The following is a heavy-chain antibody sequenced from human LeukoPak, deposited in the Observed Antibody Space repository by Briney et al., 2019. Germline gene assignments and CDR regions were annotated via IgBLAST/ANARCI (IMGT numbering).Heavy chain of an antibody. CDR3: ARVAGDHSSSWYYFDY. CDR2: IKQDGSEK. J-gene: IGHJ4*02. V-gene: IGHV3-7*01. D-gene: IGHD6-13*01. CDR1: GFTFSTYW. Sequence: QTGRSLRLSCAASGFTFSTYWMSWVRQAPGKGLEWVANIKQDGSEKYYVDSVKGRFTISKDNAKNSLYLQMNSLKAEDTAVYYCARVAGDHSSSWYYFDYWGQGTLVTVSS.